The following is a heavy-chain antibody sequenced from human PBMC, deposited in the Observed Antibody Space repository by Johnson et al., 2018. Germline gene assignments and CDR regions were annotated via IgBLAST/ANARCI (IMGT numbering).Heavy chain of an antibody. J-gene: IGHJ1*01. CDR2: IRSKAYGGTT. Sequence: VQLVESGGGFVQPGRSXRLSCTASGFTSGDYAMSWFRQAPGKGLEWLCFIRSKAYGGTTESAASVKGRFTISRDDSKSIAYLQINSLKTEDTAVYYCSRGRSRNAAEYFQHWGQGTLVTVSS. CDR3: SRGRSRNAAEYFQH. V-gene: IGHV3-49*03. CDR1: GFTSGDYA.